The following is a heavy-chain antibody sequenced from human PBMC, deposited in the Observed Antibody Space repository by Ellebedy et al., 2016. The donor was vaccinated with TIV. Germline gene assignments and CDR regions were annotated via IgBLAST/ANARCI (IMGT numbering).Heavy chain of an antibody. J-gene: IGHJ6*02. CDR2: ISSSSGTI. D-gene: IGHD2-2*01. V-gene: IGHV3-48*01. CDR3: ARPQLLNIPPGYYGMDV. CDR1: GFTFSSYS. Sequence: GESLKISCAASGFTFSSYSMNWVRQAPGKGLEWVSNISSSSGTIYYADSVKGRFTISRDNAKNSLYLQMNSLSAEDTAVYYCARPQLLNIPPGYYGMDVWGQGTTVTVSS.